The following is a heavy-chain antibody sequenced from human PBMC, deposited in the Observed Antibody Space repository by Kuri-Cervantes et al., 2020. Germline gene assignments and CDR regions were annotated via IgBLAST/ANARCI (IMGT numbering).Heavy chain of an antibody. D-gene: IGHD3-10*01. V-gene: IGHV3-30*01. CDR1: GFTFSRYA. CDR2: ISYDGSNK. J-gene: IGHJ4*02. CDR3: ASNYGSGSYLGY. Sequence: GESLKISCAASGFTFSRYAMHWVRQAPGKGLEWVAVISYDGSNKYYADSVKGRFTISRDNSKNTLYLQMNSLRAEDTAVYYCASNYGSGSYLGYWGQGTLVTVSS.